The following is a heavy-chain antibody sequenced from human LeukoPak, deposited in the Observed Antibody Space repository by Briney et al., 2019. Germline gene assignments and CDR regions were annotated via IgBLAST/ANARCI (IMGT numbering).Heavy chain of an antibody. J-gene: IGHJ4*02. CDR2: IIPIFGTA. CDR3: ARDMRNWNGDYFDY. Sequence: SSVKVSCKASGGTFSSYAISRVRQAPGQGLEWMGGIIPIFGTANYAQKFQGRVTITTDESTSTAYMELSSLRSEDTAVYYCARDMRNWNGDYFDYWGQGTLVTVSS. D-gene: IGHD1-20*01. V-gene: IGHV1-69*05. CDR1: GGTFSSYA.